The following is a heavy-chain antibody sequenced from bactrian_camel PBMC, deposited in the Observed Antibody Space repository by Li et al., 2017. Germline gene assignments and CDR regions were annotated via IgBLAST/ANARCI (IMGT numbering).Heavy chain of an antibody. V-gene: IGHV3S61*01. Sequence: HVQLVESGGGSVQSGGSLRLSCEAHGFAVRTMCMGWFRRAPGMERDGVARIWTGVDVTYYTDSVKGRFTISHDKAKNTVYLQMNSLKPEDTAMYYCAAPYYTDYRRYNYWGQGTQVTVS. CDR1: GFAVRTMC. CDR2: IWTGVDVT. J-gene: IGHJ4*01. D-gene: IGHD4*01. CDR3: AAPYYTDYRRYNY.